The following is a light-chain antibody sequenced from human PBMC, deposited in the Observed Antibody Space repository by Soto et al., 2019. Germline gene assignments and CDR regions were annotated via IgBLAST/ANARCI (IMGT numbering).Light chain of an antibody. CDR3: SSYTYRSSLV. V-gene: IGLV2-14*01. CDR2: DVT. CDR1: STDVGGYNY. J-gene: IGLJ2*01. Sequence: SALTQPASVSGSPGQSIAISCTGTSTDVGGYNYVSWYQQHPGKAPKLMIYDVTNRPSGVSNRFSGSKSGNTASLTISGLQAEDEADYYCSSYTYRSSLVFGGGTKLTVL.